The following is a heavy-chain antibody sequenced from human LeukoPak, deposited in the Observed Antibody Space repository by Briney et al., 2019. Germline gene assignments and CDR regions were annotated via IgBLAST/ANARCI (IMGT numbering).Heavy chain of an antibody. D-gene: IGHD2-2*02. CDR2: INHSGST. V-gene: IGHV4-34*01. Sequence: SETLSLTCAVYGGSFSGYYWSWLRQPPGKGLEWIGEINHSGSTNYNPSLKSRVTISVDTSKNQFSLKLSSVTAADTAVYYRARGPIVVAPAAIRRYFQHWGQGTLVTVSS. J-gene: IGHJ1*01. CDR3: ARGPIVVAPAAIRRYFQH. CDR1: GGSFSGYY.